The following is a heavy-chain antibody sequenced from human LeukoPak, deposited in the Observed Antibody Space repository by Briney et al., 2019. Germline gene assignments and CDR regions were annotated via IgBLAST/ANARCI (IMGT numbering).Heavy chain of an antibody. CDR1: GFTFSSYS. CDR2: ISSSSSTI. J-gene: IGHJ3*02. Sequence: PGGSLRLSCAASGFTFSSYSMNWVRQAPGKGLEWVSYISSSSSTIYYADSVKGRFTISRDNAKNSLYLQMNSLRAEDTAVYYCARVPAPDYVWGSYRYGAFDIWGQGTMVTVSS. D-gene: IGHD3-16*02. CDR3: ARVPAPDYVWGSYRYGAFDI. V-gene: IGHV3-48*04.